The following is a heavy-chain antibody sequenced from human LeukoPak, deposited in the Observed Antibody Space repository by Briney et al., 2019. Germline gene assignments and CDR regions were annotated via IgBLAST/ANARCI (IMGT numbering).Heavy chain of an antibody. V-gene: IGHV3-23*01. CDR1: GFTFDTYG. D-gene: IGHD2-21*02. J-gene: IGHJ4*02. CDR2: ISSNSANT. Sequence: PGGSLRLSCAASGFTFDTYGMSWVRQAPGKGLEWVSSISSNSANTCYADSVKGRSTISRDNSKNTLYLQMNSLRAEDTAVYYCAKDGTGCGGDCYFDYWGQGTLVTVSS. CDR3: AKDGTGCGGDCYFDY.